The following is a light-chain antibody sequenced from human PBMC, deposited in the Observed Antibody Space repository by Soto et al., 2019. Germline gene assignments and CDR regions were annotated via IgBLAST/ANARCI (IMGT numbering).Light chain of an antibody. J-gene: IGKJ4*01. CDR1: QDISNY. CDR2: DAS. V-gene: IGKV1-33*01. CDR3: QQGLT. Sequence: DIQMTQSPSCLSASVGDRVTITCQASQDISNYLNWYQQKPGKAPKLLIYDASNLETGVPSRFSGSGSGTDFTFTISSLQPEDIATYYCQQGLTFGGGTKVEIK.